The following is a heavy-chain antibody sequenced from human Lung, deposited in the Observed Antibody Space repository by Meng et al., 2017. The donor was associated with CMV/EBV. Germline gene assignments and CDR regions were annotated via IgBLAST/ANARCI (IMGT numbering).Heavy chain of an antibody. D-gene: IGHD3-16*02. CDR2: ISGSGGST. J-gene: IGHJ6*02. Sequence: GGSLRLSCAASGFTFSSYAMSWVRQAPGKGLEWVSAISGSGGSTYYADSVKGRFTISRDNSKNTLYLQMNSLRAEDTAVYYCAKGRSLGYYYYGMGVWGQGTTVTVSS. CDR1: GFTFSSYA. CDR3: AKGRSLGYYYYGMGV. V-gene: IGHV3-23*01.